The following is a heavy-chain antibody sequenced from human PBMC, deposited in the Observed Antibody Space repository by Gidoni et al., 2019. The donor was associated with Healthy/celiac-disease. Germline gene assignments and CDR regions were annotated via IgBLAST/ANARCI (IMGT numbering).Heavy chain of an antibody. CDR1: GFTFSSYA. V-gene: IGHV3-23*01. CDR2: ISGSGDNT. J-gene: IGHJ4*02. D-gene: IGHD7-27*01. Sequence: EVQLLESGGGWVQPGGSLRLSCAASGFTFSSYASSWVRQVPGMGLEWVSVISGSGDNTYYADSVKGLFTISRDNSKNTLYLQMNSLRAEDTAVYYCAKEGLVLGPYYFDYWGQGTLVTVSS. CDR3: AKEGLVLGPYYFDY.